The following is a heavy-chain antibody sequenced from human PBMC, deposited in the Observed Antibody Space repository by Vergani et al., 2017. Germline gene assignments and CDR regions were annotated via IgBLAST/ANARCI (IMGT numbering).Heavy chain of an antibody. V-gene: IGHV3-23*01. Sequence: EVQLLESGGGLVQPGGSLRLSCAASGFTFSSCAMSWVRQAPGKGLEWVSAISGSGGSTYYADSVKGRFTISRDNSKNTLYLQMNSLRAEDTAVYYCARDSAYDFWSGYSPNPDYWGQGTLVTVSS. D-gene: IGHD3-3*01. J-gene: IGHJ4*02. CDR1: GFTFSSCA. CDR2: ISGSGGST. CDR3: ARDSAYDFWSGYSPNPDY.